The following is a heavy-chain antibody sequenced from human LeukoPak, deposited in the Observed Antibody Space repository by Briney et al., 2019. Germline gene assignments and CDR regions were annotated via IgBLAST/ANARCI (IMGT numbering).Heavy chain of an antibody. Sequence: SETLSLTCAVYGGSFSGYYWSWLRQPQGKGLEWLGEINHSGRTNFNPSLKSRVTISVDTSKHQFSLKLSSVTAADTAVYYCARGLLLWFGELSFFDYWGQGTLVTVSS. CDR1: GGSFSGYY. J-gene: IGHJ4*02. V-gene: IGHV4-34*01. D-gene: IGHD3-10*01. CDR3: ARGLLLWFGELSFFDY. CDR2: INHSGRT.